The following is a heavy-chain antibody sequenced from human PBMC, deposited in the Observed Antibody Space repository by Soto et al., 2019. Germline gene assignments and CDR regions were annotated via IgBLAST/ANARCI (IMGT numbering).Heavy chain of an antibody. Sequence: GGSLRLSCAASGFTFSSYAMHWVRQAPGKGLEWVAVISYDGSNKYYADSVKGRFTISRDNSKNTLYLQMNSLRAEDTAVYYCESAKWEDCGGNHDAFDIWGQGTVVTVSS. V-gene: IGHV3-30-3*01. CDR3: ESAKWEDCGGNHDAFDI. D-gene: IGHD4-17*01. J-gene: IGHJ3*02. CDR2: ISYDGSNK. CDR1: GFTFSSYA.